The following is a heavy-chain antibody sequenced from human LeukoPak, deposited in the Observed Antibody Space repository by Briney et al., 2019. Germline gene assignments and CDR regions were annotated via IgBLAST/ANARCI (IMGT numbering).Heavy chain of an antibody. Sequence: GASLKISCKGSGYSCTSYWIGWGRQMAGRVLEWMGSIDRSDTYTNYSPSFQGHVTISAAKSISTAYLQWSSLKASDTAMYYCVRGGEELVWYRGQGTLVTVSA. CDR2: IDRSDTYT. D-gene: IGHD2-8*01. CDR1: GYSCTSYW. CDR3: VRGGEELVWY. V-gene: IGHV5-10-1*01. J-gene: IGHJ4*02.